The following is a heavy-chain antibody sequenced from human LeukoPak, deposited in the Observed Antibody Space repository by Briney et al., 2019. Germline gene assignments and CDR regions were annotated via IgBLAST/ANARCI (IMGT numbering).Heavy chain of an antibody. CDR3: ARDRGDYVNWFDP. Sequence: PSRTLSLTCTVSGGSISSGGYYWSWIRQHPGKGLEWIGYIYYSGSTYYNPSLKSRVTISVDTSKNQFSLKLSSVTAADTAVYYCARDRGDYVNWFDPWGQGTLVTVSS. CDR2: IYYSGST. V-gene: IGHV4-31*03. D-gene: IGHD4-17*01. J-gene: IGHJ5*02. CDR1: GGSISSGGYY.